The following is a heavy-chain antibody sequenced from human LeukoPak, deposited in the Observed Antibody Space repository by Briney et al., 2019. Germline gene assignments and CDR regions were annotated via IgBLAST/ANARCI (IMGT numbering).Heavy chain of an antibody. CDR2: INPNSGGT. V-gene: IGHV1-2*02. Sequence: ASVKVSCKASGYTFTGYYMHWVRQAPGQGLEWMGWINPNSGGTNYAQKFQGGVTMTRDTSISTAYMELSRLRSDDTAVYYCARGTYYYDSSGFDYWGQGTLVTVSS. J-gene: IGHJ4*02. D-gene: IGHD3-22*01. CDR3: ARGTYYYDSSGFDY. CDR1: GYTFTGYY.